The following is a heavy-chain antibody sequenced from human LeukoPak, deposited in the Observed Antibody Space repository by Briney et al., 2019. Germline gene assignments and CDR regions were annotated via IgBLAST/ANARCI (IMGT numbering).Heavy chain of an antibody. J-gene: IGHJ4*02. CDR3: AKIGTEYSSDWYPKGSDY. CDR2: ISYDGSNK. V-gene: IGHV3-30*18. D-gene: IGHD6-19*01. CDR1: GFTFSSYG. Sequence: GGSLRLSCAASGFTFSSYGMHWVRQAPGKGLEWVAVISYDGSNKYYADSVKGRFTISRDNSKNTLYLQMNSLRAEDTAVYYCAKIGTEYSSDWYPKGSDYWGQGTLVTVSS.